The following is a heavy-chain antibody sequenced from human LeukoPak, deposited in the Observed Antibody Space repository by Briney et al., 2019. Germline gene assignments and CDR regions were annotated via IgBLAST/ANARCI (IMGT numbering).Heavy chain of an antibody. Sequence: PGGSLRLSCAASGFTFSTYGMHWVRQAPGKGLEWVAVISDDGNDKYYANSVKGRFTISRDNAKNSLYLQMNSLRDEDTAVYFCARDPGDYWGQGTLVTVSS. CDR3: ARDPGDY. J-gene: IGHJ4*02. V-gene: IGHV3-30*03. CDR2: ISDDGNDK. CDR1: GFTFSTYG. D-gene: IGHD3-10*01.